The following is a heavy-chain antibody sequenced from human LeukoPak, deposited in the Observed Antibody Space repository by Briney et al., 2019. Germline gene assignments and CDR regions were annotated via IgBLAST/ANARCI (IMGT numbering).Heavy chain of an antibody. V-gene: IGHV3-33*01. J-gene: IGHJ6*02. CDR2: VWSDENNR. CDR3: ARDGQQLTPYAMDV. CDR1: GFTFTNHA. Sequence: GTSLRLSCAASGFTFTNHAIHWVRQAPGKGLEWVVQVWSDENNRYFADSVKGRFTISRDNSKNTLYLQMNSLRAEDTAVYFCARDGQQLTPYAMDVWGQGTTVIVSS. D-gene: IGHD6-13*01.